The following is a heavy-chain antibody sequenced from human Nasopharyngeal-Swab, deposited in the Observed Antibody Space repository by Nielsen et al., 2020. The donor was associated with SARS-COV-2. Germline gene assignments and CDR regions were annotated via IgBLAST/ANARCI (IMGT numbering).Heavy chain of an antibody. CDR3: ARRPPGIGPRAFDI. V-gene: IGHV4-39*01. Sequence: VRQAPGKGLEWIGSIYYSGSTYYNPSLKSRVTISVDTSKNQFSLKLSSVTAADAAVYYCARRPPGIGPRAFDIWGQGTMVTVSS. J-gene: IGHJ3*02. CDR2: IYYSGST. D-gene: IGHD3-10*01.